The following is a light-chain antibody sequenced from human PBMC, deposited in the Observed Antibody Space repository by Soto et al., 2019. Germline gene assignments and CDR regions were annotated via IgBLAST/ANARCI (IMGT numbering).Light chain of an antibody. J-gene: IGKJ2*01. CDR1: QSVSNNY. V-gene: IGKV3-20*01. Sequence: EIVLTQSPGTLSLSPGERATLSCRASQSVSNNYLAWYQQKHGQVPRILVYGASSRTTGIPDRFSGSGSGTDFTLTISRLEAEDFAVKYCQQYESSPFHFGQGTKLEIK. CDR3: QQYESSPFH. CDR2: GAS.